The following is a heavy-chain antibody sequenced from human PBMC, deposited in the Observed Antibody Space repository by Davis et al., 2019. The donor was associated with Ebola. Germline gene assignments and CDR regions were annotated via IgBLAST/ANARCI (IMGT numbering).Heavy chain of an antibody. CDR1: GFTFSSYW. CDR3: ARRSSQALD. D-gene: IGHD6-6*01. J-gene: IGHJ4*02. V-gene: IGHV3-74*01. CDR2: INSDGSST. Sequence: GESLKISCAASGFTFSSYWMHWVRQAPGKGLVWVSRINSDGSSTSYADSVKGRFTISRDNAKNSLYLQMNSLRVEDTAVYYCARRSSQALDWGQGTLVTVSS.